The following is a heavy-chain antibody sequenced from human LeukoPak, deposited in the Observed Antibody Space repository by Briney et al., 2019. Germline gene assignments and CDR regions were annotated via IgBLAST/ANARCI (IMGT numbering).Heavy chain of an antibody. CDR2: IYSGGST. Sequence: GRSLRLSCAASGFTFDDYAMHWVRQAPGKGLEWVSVIYSGGSTYYADSVKGRFTISRDNSKNTLYLQMNSLRAEDTAVYYCARDGVNWGQGTLVTVSS. J-gene: IGHJ4*02. D-gene: IGHD3-3*01. CDR3: ARDGVN. CDR1: GFTFDDYA. V-gene: IGHV3-53*01.